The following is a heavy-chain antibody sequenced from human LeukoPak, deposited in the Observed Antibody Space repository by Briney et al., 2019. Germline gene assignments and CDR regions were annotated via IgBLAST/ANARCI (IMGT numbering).Heavy chain of an antibody. Sequence: ALVKVSCKASGYTFTSYDINWVRQATGQGLEWMGWMNPNSGNTGYAQKFQDRVTMTRNTSISTAYMELSSLRSEDTAVYYCARGRGLSMVRGVISAYWGQGTLVTVSS. V-gene: IGHV1-8*01. CDR1: GYTFTSYD. D-gene: IGHD3-10*01. CDR3: ARGRGLSMVRGVISAY. J-gene: IGHJ4*02. CDR2: MNPNSGNT.